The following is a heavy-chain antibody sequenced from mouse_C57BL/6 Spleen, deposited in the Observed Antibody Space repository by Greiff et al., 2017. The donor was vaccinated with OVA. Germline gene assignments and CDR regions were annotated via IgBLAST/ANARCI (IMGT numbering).Heavy chain of an antibody. CDR1: GYTFTSYW. J-gene: IGHJ3*01. V-gene: IGHV1-64*01. Sequence: QVQLQQSGAELVKPGASVKLSCKASGYTFTSYWMHWVKQRPGQGLEWIGMIHPNSGSTNYNEKFKSKATLTVDKSSSTAYMQLSSLTSEDSAVYYCARGDYDYDGAWFAYWGQGTLVTVSA. CDR2: IHPNSGST. D-gene: IGHD2-4*01. CDR3: ARGDYDYDGAWFAY.